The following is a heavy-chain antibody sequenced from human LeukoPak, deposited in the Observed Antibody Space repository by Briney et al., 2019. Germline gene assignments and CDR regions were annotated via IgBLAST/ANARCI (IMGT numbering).Heavy chain of an antibody. CDR1: GFTFSSYD. Sequence: GGSLRLSCAASGFTFSSYDMHWVRHAPGKGLEYVSAINSNGGSTYYVNSVKGRFTISRDNSKDTLYLQMGSLRAEDMAVYYCARGRWACFDYWGQGTLVTVSS. D-gene: IGHD5-24*01. CDR2: INSNGGST. V-gene: IGHV3-64*01. J-gene: IGHJ4*02. CDR3: ARGRWACFDY.